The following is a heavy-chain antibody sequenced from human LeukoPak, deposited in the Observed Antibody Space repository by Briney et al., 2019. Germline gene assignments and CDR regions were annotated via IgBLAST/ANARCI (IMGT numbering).Heavy chain of an antibody. D-gene: IGHD6-13*01. J-gene: IGHJ1*01. CDR3: ARSGGYSSSWSL. Sequence: SETLSLTCTVSGGSISTYYWTWIRQPPGKGLEWIGYISNTGITTYNPSLKSRVTISVDTSKSQFSLKLSSVTAADTAVYYWARSGGYSSSWSLWGQGTLVTVSS. V-gene: IGHV4-59*01. CDR1: GGSISTYY. CDR2: ISNTGIT.